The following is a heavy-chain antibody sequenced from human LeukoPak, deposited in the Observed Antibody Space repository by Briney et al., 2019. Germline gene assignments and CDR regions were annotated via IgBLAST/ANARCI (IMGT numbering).Heavy chain of an antibody. Sequence: SETLSLTCTVSGGSISSYYWSWIRQPAGKGLEWIGYIYYSGSTNYNPSLKSRVTISVDTSKNQFSLKLSSVTAADTAVYYCARVDRISYGMDVWGQGTTVTVSS. D-gene: IGHD1-14*01. V-gene: IGHV4-59*01. CDR1: GGSISSYY. J-gene: IGHJ6*02. CDR3: ARVDRISYGMDV. CDR2: IYYSGST.